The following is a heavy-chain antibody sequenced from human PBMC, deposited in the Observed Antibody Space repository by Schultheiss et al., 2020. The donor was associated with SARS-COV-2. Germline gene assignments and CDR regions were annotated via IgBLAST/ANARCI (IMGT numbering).Heavy chain of an antibody. D-gene: IGHD2-2*01. CDR2: ISYDGSNK. CDR1: GFTFSAYG. V-gene: IGHV3-30*03. CDR3: ARDGDGYCSSTSCYFDYYYYMDV. J-gene: IGHJ6*03. Sequence: GGSLRLSCEASGFTFSAYGMHWVRQAPGKGLEWVAVISYDGSNKYYADSVKGRFTISRDNSKNTLYLQMNSLRAEDTAVYYCARDGDGYCSSTSCYFDYYYYMDVWGKGTTVTVSS.